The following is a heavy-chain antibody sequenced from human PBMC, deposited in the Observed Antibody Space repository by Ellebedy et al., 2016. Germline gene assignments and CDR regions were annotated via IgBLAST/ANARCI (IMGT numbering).Heavy chain of an antibody. V-gene: IGHV1-18*04. D-gene: IGHD6-19*01. J-gene: IGHJ4*02. CDR3: ARDKTASSGWRIDY. CDR2: ISAYYGYT. Sequence: ASVKVSCKASGYTFTTYGISWVRQAPGQGLEWMGWISAYYGYTRHTQKLQGRVTMTTDTSTSTAYMELRNLGSDDTAVYYCARDKTASSGWRIDYWGQGTLVTVSS. CDR1: GYTFTTYG.